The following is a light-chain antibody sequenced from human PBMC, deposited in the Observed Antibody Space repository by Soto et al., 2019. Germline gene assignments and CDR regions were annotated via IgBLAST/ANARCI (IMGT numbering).Light chain of an antibody. CDR3: QQYGGSST. V-gene: IGKV3-20*01. J-gene: IGKJ1*01. CDR1: QSVSSSY. Sequence: EIVLTQSPATLSLSPGERATLSCRASQSVSSSYLAWYQQKPGQAPRLLIYGVSSRATGIPDRFSGSGSGTDFTLTISRLEPEDFAVYYCQQYGGSSTFGQGTKVDIK. CDR2: GVS.